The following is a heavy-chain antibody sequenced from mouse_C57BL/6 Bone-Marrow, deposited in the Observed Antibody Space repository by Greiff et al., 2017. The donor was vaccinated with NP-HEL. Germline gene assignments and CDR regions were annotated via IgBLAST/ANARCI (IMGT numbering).Heavy chain of an antibody. J-gene: IGHJ4*01. D-gene: IGHD1-1*01. V-gene: IGHV1-64*01. CDR2: IHPNSGST. CDR1: GYTFTSYW. CDR3: ARFGTTVVAYDYAMDY. Sequence: QVQLQQPGAELVKPGASVKLSCTASGYTFTSYWMHWVKQRPGQGLEWIGMIHPNSGSTNYNEKFKSKATLTVDKASSTAYMQLSSLTSEDSAVYYCARFGTTVVAYDYAMDYWGQGTSVTVSS.